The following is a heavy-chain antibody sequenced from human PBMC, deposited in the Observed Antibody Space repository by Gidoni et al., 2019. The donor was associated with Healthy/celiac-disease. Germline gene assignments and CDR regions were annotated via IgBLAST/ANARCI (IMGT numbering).Heavy chain of an antibody. J-gene: IGHJ6*03. Sequence: QVQLLESGGGVVQPGRSLRLSCAASGFTFSSYGMHWVRQAPGKGLEWVAVIWYDGSNKYYADSVKGRFTISRDNYKNTLYLQMNSLRAEDTAVYYCARGESGSTGYYYYYYMDVWGKGTTVTVSS. V-gene: IGHV3-33*01. D-gene: IGHD2-2*01. CDR1: GFTFSSYG. CDR2: IWYDGSNK. CDR3: ARGESGSTGYYYYYYMDV.